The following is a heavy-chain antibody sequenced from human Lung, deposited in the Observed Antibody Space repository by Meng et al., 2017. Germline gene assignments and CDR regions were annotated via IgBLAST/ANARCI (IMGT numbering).Heavy chain of an antibody. CDR1: GFTFSSSG. CDR3: AKDLSKQQQLGELDY. J-gene: IGHJ4*02. D-gene: IGHD6-13*01. Sequence: QGQLVESGGGVVQPGRSRRLAGAASGFTFSSSGMHWVRQAPGKGLEWVAVISYDGSNKYYADSVKGRFTISRDNSKNTLYLQMNSLRAEDTAVYYCAKDLSKQQQLGELDYWGQGTLVTVSS. CDR2: ISYDGSNK. V-gene: IGHV3-30*18.